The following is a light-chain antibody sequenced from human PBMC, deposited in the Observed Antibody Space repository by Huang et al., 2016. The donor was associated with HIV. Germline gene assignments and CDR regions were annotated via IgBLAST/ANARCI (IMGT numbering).Light chain of an antibody. J-gene: IGKJ1*01. CDR3: QQQWT. Sequence: DIQMTQSPSTLSAFVGDRVTITCRTSHRISSWLAWYPQKPGKAPHLLISKASNLESGVPSRFSGNGSGTEFTLTISGLQPDDLATYYCQQQWTFGQGTKVEI. CDR2: KAS. CDR1: HRISSW. V-gene: IGKV1-5*03.